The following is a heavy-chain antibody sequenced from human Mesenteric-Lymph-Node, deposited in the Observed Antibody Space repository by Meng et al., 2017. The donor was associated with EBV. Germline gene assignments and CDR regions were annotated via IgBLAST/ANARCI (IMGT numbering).Heavy chain of an antibody. CDR2: ISPFNGNT. CDR3: ARDVLGSGDY. J-gene: IGHJ4*02. CDR1: GYTFSAYG. Sequence: VQLVQSGAEVKKSGAVVKVACKASGYTFSAYGISLVRQAPGQGLEWMGWISPFNGNTNYAQNLQDRVTMTTDTSTTTAYMELSNLRSDDTAVYYCARDVLGSGDYWGQGTLVTVSS. D-gene: IGHD5-12*01. V-gene: IGHV1-18*01.